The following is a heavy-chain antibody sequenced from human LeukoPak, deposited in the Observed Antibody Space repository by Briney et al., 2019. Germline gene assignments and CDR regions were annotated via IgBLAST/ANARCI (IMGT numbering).Heavy chain of an antibody. CDR3: AMSYSGVYVALFHH. CDR2: VYYRGNT. J-gene: IGHJ4*02. D-gene: IGHD5/OR15-5a*01. Sequence: KPPEPLSLPCLFSGGSITTYYWSWTRPPPGKGLEWIGYVYYRGNTNYNPSLQSRVSISVDTSKNQFSLKLNSVTAADTAVYYCAMSYSGVYVALFHHWGQGALVTVSS. V-gene: IGHV4-59*03. CDR1: GGSITTYY.